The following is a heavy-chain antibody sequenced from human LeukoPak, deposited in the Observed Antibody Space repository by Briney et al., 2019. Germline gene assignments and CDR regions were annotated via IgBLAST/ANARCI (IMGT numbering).Heavy chain of an antibody. Sequence: GGSLRLSCAASGFTFGDYAMHWVRQAPGKGLGRVSLIRGDGRTTSYAGSVKGRFTISRDNSKNSLYLQMSSLRGEDTAIYYCAKDAVAGTWLHYWGQGTLVTVSS. D-gene: IGHD6-19*01. CDR2: IRGDGRTT. V-gene: IGHV3-43*02. CDR1: GFTFGDYA. J-gene: IGHJ4*02. CDR3: AKDAVAGTWLHY.